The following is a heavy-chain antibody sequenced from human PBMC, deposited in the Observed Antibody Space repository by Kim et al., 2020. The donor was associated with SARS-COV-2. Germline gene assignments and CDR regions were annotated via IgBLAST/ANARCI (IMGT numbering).Heavy chain of an antibody. CDR2: SNGGST. J-gene: IGHJ6*02. D-gene: IGHD1-1*01. V-gene: IGHV3-64D*09. CDR3: VKGRTN. Sequence: SNGGSTYYADSVKGRFTISRDNSKNTLYLQMSSLRAEDTAVYYCVKGRTNWGQGTTVTVSS.